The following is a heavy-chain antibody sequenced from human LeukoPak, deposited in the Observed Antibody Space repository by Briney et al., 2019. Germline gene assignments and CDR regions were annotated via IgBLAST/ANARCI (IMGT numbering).Heavy chain of an antibody. Sequence: PSETLSLTCTVSGGSISSYYWSWIRQPPGKGLEWIGYIYYRGSTNYNPSLKRRVTLSVDTSKNQFSLKLSSVTAADTAVYYCARDSPAYYYDSSGYYDAFDIWGQGTMVTVSS. J-gene: IGHJ3*02. CDR1: GGSISSYY. CDR2: IYYRGST. V-gene: IGHV4-59*12. CDR3: ARDSPAYYYDSSGYYDAFDI. D-gene: IGHD3-22*01.